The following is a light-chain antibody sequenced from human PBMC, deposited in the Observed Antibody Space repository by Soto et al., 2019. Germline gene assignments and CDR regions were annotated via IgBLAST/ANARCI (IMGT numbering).Light chain of an antibody. CDR1: QSVSSTY. Sequence: EILLTQSPGTLSLSPGERATLSCRASQSVSSTYLAWYHQKPGQAPRLLIYAASSMATGIPDRFSGSGSGTDFTLTISRLEPEDLAVYYCQQYGSSLYTFGQGTKLEIK. CDR3: QQYGSSLYT. CDR2: AAS. J-gene: IGKJ2*01. V-gene: IGKV3-20*01.